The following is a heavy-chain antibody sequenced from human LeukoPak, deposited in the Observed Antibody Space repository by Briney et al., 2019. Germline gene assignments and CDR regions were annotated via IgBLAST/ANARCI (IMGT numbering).Heavy chain of an antibody. D-gene: IGHD3-10*01. J-gene: IGHJ3*02. CDR2: IIPIFGTA. CDR1: GGTFSSYA. CDR3: ARSWFGELSWWLHAFDI. V-gene: IGHV1-69*13. Sequence: ASVKVSCKASGGTFSSYAISWVRQAPGQGLEWMGGIIPIFGTANYAQKFQGRVTITADESTSTAYMELSSLRSEDTAVYYCARSWFGELSWWLHAFDIWGQGTMVTVSS.